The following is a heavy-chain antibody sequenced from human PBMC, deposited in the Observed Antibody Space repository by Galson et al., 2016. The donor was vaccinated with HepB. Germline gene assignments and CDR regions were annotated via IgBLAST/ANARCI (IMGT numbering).Heavy chain of an antibody. CDR2: LSGSGGST. Sequence: SLRLSCAASGFTFSSHAMSWVRQAPGRGLEWVSCLSGSGGSTYYADSVKGRFTISRDNSKNTLYLQMNSLRAEDTAIDYCARDPSWYTSGWYDFWGQGTLVTVSS. CDR1: GFTFSSHA. J-gene: IGHJ5*01. D-gene: IGHD6-19*01. CDR3: ARDPSWYTSGWYDF. V-gene: IGHV3-23*01.